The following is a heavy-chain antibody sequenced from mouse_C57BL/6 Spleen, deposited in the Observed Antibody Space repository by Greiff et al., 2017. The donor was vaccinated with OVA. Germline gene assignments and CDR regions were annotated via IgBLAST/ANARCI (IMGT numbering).Heavy chain of an antibody. CDR3: ARNYGYDSRGYFDV. CDR2: IWTGGGT. CDR1: GFSLTSYA. V-gene: IGHV2-9-1*01. J-gene: IGHJ1*03. D-gene: IGHD2-3*01. Sequence: VKLVESGPGLVAPSQSLSITCTVSGFSLTSYAISWVRQPPGKGLEWLGVIWTGGGTNYNSALKSRLSISKDNSKSQVFLKMNSLQTDDTARYYCARNYGYDSRGYFDVWGTGTTVTVSS.